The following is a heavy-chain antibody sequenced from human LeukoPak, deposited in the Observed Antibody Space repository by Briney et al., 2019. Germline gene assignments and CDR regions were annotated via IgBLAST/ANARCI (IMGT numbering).Heavy chain of an antibody. D-gene: IGHD3-22*01. J-gene: IGHJ4*02. CDR3: ARSGLLGYCFDY. CDR2: INPDSGGT. CDR1: GYTFTGYY. V-gene: IGHV1-2*02. Sequence: ASVKVSCKASGYTFTGYYMHWVRQAPGQGLEWMGWINPDSGGTNYAQKFQGRVTMTRDTSTSTVYMELSSLRSEDTAVYYCARSGLLGYCFDYWGQGTLVTVSS.